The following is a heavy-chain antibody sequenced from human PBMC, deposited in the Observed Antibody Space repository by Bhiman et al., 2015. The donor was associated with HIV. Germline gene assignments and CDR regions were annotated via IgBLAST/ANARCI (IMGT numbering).Heavy chain of an antibody. J-gene: IGHJ4*02. CDR3: ARGYYYDSSGYSGKFDY. CDR2: INWNGGST. V-gene: IGHV3-20*04. D-gene: IGHD3-22*01. Sequence: EVQLVESGGGVVRPGGSLRLSCAASGFTFDDYGMSWVRQAPGKGLEWVSGINWNGGSTGYADSVKGRFTISRDNAKNSLYLQMNSLRAEDTALYYCARGYYYDSSGYSGKFDYWGQGTLVTVSS. CDR1: GFTFDDYG.